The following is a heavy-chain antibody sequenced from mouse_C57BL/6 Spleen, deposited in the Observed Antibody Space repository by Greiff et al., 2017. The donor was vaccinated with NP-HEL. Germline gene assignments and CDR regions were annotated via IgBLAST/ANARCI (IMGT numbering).Heavy chain of an antibody. CDR3: AGPPLFDY. Sequence: VQLQQSGPELVKPGASVKISCKASGYTFTDYYMNWVKQSHGKSLEWIGDINPNNGGTSYNQKFKGKATLTVDKSSSTAYMELRSLTSEDSAVYYCAGPPLFDYWGQGTTLTVSS. CDR1: GYTFTDYY. CDR2: INPNNGGT. J-gene: IGHJ2*01. V-gene: IGHV1-26*01.